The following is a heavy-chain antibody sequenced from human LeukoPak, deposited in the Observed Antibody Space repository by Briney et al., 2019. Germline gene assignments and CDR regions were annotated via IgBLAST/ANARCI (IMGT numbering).Heavy chain of an antibody. CDR2: IYHSGST. CDR1: GYSISSGYY. J-gene: IGHJ4*02. Sequence: PSETLSLTCTVSGYSISSGYYWGWIRQPPGKGLEWIGSIYHSGSTYYNPSLKSRVTISVDTSKNQFSLKLSSVTAADTAVYYCAKDPPEAVAGTGFDYWGQGTLVTVSS. D-gene: IGHD6-19*01. V-gene: IGHV4-38-2*02. CDR3: AKDPPEAVAGTGFDY.